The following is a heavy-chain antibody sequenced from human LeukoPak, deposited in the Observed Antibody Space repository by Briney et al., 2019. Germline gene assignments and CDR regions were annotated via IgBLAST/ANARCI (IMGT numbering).Heavy chain of an antibody. CDR3: ARLHLYYDILTPRYFDL. CDR1: TDSMTSYY. CDR2: IYYTGRA. V-gene: IGHV4-59*08. J-gene: IGHJ2*01. D-gene: IGHD3-9*01. Sequence: SETLSLTCSVSTDSMTSYYWSWIRQPPGKGLEWIGYIYYTGRANYHPSLKSRVSISVDTSKNQFSLKFSSVTAADTAVYFCARLHLYYDILTPRYFDLWGRGTLVTVSS.